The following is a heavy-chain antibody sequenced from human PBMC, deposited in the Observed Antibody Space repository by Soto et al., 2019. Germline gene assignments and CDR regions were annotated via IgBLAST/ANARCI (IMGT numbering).Heavy chain of an antibody. CDR2: INAGNGNT. J-gene: IGHJ6*02. CDR3: ARRELLSNYYYGMDV. V-gene: IGHV1-3*01. Sequence: ASVKVSCKASGYPFTGPYIYWVRQAPGQRLEWMGWINAGNGNTKYSQKFQGRVTITRDTSASTAYMELSSLRSEDTAVYYCARRELLSNYYYGMDVWGQGTTVTVSS. CDR1: GYPFTGPY. D-gene: IGHD1-26*01.